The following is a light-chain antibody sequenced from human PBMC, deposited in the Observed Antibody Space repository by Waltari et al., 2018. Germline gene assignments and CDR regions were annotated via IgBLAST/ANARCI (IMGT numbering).Light chain of an antibody. CDR3: CSYAGSQTSV. J-gene: IGLJ2*01. V-gene: IGLV2-11*01. CDR1: SSDVGGYDY. Sequence: QSALTQPRSVSGSPGQSVTISCTGTSSDVGGYDYVSWYQQHQGKAPKLMIYDVNKRPSGFPDRFSGSKSGNTASLTISGLQADDEADYYCCSYAGSQTSVFGGGTKVTVL. CDR2: DVN.